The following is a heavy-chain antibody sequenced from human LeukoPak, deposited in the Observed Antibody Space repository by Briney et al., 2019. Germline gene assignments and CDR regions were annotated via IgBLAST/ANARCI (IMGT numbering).Heavy chain of an antibody. J-gene: IGHJ6*03. CDR1: GFTFSSYW. Sequence: GGSLRLSCAASGFTFSSYWMSWVRQAPGKGLEWVANIKQDGSEQYYVDSVKGRFTISRDNAKNSLYLQMNSLRAEDTAVYYCARGIAVAQLYYYYMDVWGKGTTVTVSS. D-gene: IGHD6-19*01. CDR3: ARGIAVAQLYYYYMDV. CDR2: IKQDGSEQ. V-gene: IGHV3-7*01.